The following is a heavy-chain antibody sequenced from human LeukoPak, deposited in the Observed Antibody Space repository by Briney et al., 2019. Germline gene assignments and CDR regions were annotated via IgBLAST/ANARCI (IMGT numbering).Heavy chain of an antibody. CDR2: IYYSGST. CDR3: ARVLAVAAAGTWYFDL. D-gene: IGHD6-13*01. Sequence: SETLSLTCTVSGGSISSYYWSWIRQPPGKGLEWIGYIYYSGSTNYNPSLKSRLTISVDTSKNQFSLKLSSVTAADTAVYYCARVLAVAAAGTWYFDLWGRGTLVTVSS. J-gene: IGHJ2*01. V-gene: IGHV4-59*12. CDR1: GGSISSYY.